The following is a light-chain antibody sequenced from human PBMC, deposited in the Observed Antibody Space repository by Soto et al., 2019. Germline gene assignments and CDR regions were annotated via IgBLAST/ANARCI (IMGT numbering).Light chain of an antibody. CDR3: QHYNSYSEG. J-gene: IGKJ1*01. CDR2: KAS. CDR1: QSISSW. V-gene: IGKV1-5*03. Sequence: DVRVKHSPSTVSAYVGDRVTITCRASQSISSWLAWYQQKPGKAPKLLIYKASSLESGVPSRFSGSGSGTEFTLTISSLQPDDFATYYCQHYNSYSEGFGQGSKVDIK.